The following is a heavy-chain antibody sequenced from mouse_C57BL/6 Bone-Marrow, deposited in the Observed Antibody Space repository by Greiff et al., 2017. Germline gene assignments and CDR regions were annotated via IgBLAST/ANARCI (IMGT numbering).Heavy chain of an antibody. V-gene: IGHV5-15*01. Sequence: EVHLVESGGGLVQPGGSLKLSCAASGFTFSDYGMAWVRQAPRKGPEWVAFISNLAYSIYYADTVTGRFTISRENAKNTLYLEMRSLRSEDTAMYYCARHEAFSWFAYWGQGTLVTVSA. CDR2: ISNLAYSI. CDR1: GFTFSDYG. J-gene: IGHJ3*01. CDR3: ARHEAFSWFAY.